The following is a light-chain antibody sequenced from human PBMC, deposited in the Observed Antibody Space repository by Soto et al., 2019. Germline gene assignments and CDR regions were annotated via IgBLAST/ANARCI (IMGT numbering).Light chain of an antibody. CDR2: AAS. CDR1: QGISSY. V-gene: IGKV1-9*01. J-gene: IGKJ2*01. CDR3: QQLNSYSYT. Sequence: DIQLTQSPSFLSASIGDRVTITCRASQGISSYLAWYQQKPGKAPKLLIYAASNLQGGVPSRFSGSGSGTEFTLTISSLQPEDFATYYCQQLNSYSYTFGQGTKLEIK.